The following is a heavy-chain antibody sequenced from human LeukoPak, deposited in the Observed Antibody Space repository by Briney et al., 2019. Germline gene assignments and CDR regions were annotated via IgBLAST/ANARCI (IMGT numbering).Heavy chain of an antibody. J-gene: IGHJ6*02. CDR3: ARGSPYYGMDV. V-gene: IGHV3-48*03. CDR2: ISSSGSTI. Sequence: GGSLRLSCAASGFTFSSYEMNWVRQAPGKGLEWVSYISSSGSTIYYADSVKGRFTISRDNSKNTLYLQMNSLRAEDTAVYYCARGSPYYGMDVWGQGTTVTVSS. CDR1: GFTFSSYE.